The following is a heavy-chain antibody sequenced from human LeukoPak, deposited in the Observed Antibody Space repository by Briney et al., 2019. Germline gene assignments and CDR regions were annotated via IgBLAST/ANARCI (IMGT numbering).Heavy chain of an antibody. CDR1: GFTFSSYS. Sequence: PGGSLRLSCAASGFTFSSYSMHWVRQAPGKGLEWAAVLSTIGGREYYADSVKGRFTISRDTSKNTLYLQMDGLRVEDTALYYCARAFAGAHFGLWGRGTLVTVSS. D-gene: IGHD3-10*01. V-gene: IGHV3-30*04. CDR3: ARAFAGAHFGL. J-gene: IGHJ2*01. CDR2: LSTIGGRE.